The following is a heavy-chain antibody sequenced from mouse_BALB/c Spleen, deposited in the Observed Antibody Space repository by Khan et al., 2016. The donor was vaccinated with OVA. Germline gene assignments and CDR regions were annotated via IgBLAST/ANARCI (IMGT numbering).Heavy chain of an antibody. D-gene: IGHD4-1*01. CDR3: ASELGRYCAMDY. Sequence: EVQLQESGPGLVKPSQSLSLTCTVTGYSITSDYAWNWIRQFPGNKLEWMGYISYSGSTTYNPSLKSRISITRDTSKDQFFLQLKSVTSEDTATYYCASELGRYCAMDYWGQGTSVTVSS. J-gene: IGHJ4*01. CDR1: GYSITSDYA. V-gene: IGHV3-2*02. CDR2: ISYSGST.